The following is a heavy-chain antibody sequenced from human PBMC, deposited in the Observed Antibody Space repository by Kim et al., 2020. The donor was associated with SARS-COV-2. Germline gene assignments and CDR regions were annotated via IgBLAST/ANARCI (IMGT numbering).Heavy chain of an antibody. Sequence: SETLSLTCTVSGGSISSYYWSWIRQPPGKGLEWIGYIYYSGSTNYNPSLKSRVTISVDTSKNQFSLKLSSVTAADTAVYYCARVSSGWYSYYYGMDVWGQGTTVTVSS. V-gene: IGHV4-59*01. CDR2: IYYSGST. CDR1: GGSISSYY. J-gene: IGHJ6*02. CDR3: ARVSSGWYSYYYGMDV. D-gene: IGHD6-19*01.